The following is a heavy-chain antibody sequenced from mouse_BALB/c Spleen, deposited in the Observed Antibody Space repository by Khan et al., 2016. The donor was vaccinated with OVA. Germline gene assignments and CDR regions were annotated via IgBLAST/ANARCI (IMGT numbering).Heavy chain of an antibody. V-gene: IGHV1S41*01. CDR2: IAPGSGSD. CDR1: GYTFTSYW. CDR3: ARSNYYGSGLYAMDY. Sequence: DLVKPGASVKLSCKASGYTFTSYWINWIKQRPGQGLEWIGRIAPGSGSDYYNDMFKGKATLTIDTSSSTAYIQVGSLSSEDSAVYFCARSNYYGSGLYAMDYWGQGTSVTVSS. D-gene: IGHD1-1*01. J-gene: IGHJ4*01.